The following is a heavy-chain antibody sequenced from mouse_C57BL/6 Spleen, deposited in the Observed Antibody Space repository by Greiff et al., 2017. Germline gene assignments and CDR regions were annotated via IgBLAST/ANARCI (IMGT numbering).Heavy chain of an antibody. CDR1: GYTFSSYG. J-gene: IGHJ2*01. D-gene: IGHD1-1*01. CDR2: IYPRSGNT. V-gene: IGHV1-81*01. CDR3: ARSPGSNYFDY. Sequence: QVQLQQSGAELARPGASVKLSCKASGYTFSSYGISWVKQRTGQGLEWIGEIYPRSGNTYYNEKFKGKATLTADKSSSTAYMELRSLTSEDSVVYFCARSPGSNYFDYWGQGTTLTVSS.